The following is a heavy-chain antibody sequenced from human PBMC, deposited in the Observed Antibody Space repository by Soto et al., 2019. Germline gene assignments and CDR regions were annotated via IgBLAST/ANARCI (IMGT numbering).Heavy chain of an antibody. V-gene: IGHV3-23*01. J-gene: IGHJ6*02. D-gene: IGHD1-20*01. Sequence: GGSLRLSCAASGFTFSSYAMSWVRQAPGKGLEWVSAISGSGGSTYYADSVKGRFTISRDNSKNTLYLQMNSLRAEDTAVYYCAKDHGITGSFHYYYYGMDVWGQGTTVTVSS. CDR3: AKDHGITGSFHYYYYGMDV. CDR2: ISGSGGST. CDR1: GFTFSSYA.